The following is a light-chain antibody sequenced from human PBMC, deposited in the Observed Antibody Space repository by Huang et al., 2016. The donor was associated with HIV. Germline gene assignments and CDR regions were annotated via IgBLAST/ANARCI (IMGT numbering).Light chain of an antibody. CDR2: DAS. CDR1: ESVSSS. J-gene: IGKJ5*01. V-gene: IGKV3-15*01. Sequence: EIVMTQSPDTLSVFPGERVTLSCRASESVSSSLAWYQQKSGQAPRPLIYDASTRATGIPARFSGSGSGTEFTLTINSLLSEDFAVYYCQQYNDWPPITFGQGTRLDMK. CDR3: QQYNDWPPIT.